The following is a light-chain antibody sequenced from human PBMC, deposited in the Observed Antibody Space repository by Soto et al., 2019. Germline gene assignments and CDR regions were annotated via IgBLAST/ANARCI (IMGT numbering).Light chain of an antibody. CDR3: QQRGDWPRVT. J-gene: IGKJ3*01. Sequence: EIVLTQSPATLSLSPGERATLSCRASQSVRSYLAWYQQKPGQAPRLLIYDASNRATGIPARFSGSGSGTDFTLTISSLEPEDFAVYSCQQRGDWPRVTFGPGTKVDLK. CDR1: QSVRSY. CDR2: DAS. V-gene: IGKV3-11*01.